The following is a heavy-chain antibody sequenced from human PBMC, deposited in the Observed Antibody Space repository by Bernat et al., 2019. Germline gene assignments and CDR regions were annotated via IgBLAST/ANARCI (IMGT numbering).Heavy chain of an antibody. V-gene: IGHV3-9*01. CDR2: ISWNSGSI. J-gene: IGHJ5*02. CDR3: AKGPYSSGWLSHWFDP. D-gene: IGHD6-19*01. Sequence: EVQLLESGGDLVQPGGSLRLSCVASGFTFDDYAMHWVRQAPGKGLEWVSGISWNSGSIGYADSVKGRFTISRDNAKNSLYLQMNSLRAEDTALYYCAKGPYSSGWLSHWFDPWGQGTLVTVSS. CDR1: GFTFDDYA.